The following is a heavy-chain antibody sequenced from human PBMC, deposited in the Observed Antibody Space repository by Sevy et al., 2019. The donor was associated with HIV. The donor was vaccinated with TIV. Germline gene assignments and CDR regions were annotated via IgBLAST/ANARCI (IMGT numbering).Heavy chain of an antibody. CDR1: GYTFTGYY. Sequence: ASVKVSCMASGYTFTGYYMHWVRQAPGQGLEWMGWINPNSGGTNYAQKFQGRVTMTRDTSISTAYMELSRLRSDDTAVYYCARDPRRGYSYGYFDYWGQGTLVTVSS. V-gene: IGHV1-2*02. D-gene: IGHD5-18*01. CDR2: INPNSGGT. J-gene: IGHJ4*02. CDR3: ARDPRRGYSYGYFDY.